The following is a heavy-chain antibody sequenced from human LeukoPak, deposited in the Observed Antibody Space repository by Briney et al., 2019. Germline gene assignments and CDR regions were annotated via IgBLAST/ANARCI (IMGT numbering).Heavy chain of an antibody. D-gene: IGHD4-23*01. CDR1: GFIFSSYA. CDR3: AKARGEQNGGSNY. J-gene: IGHJ4*02. V-gene: IGHV3-23*01. Sequence: GGSLRLSCAASGFIFSSYAMSWVRQAPGKGLEWVSTISGSAGSTYYADSVKGRFTISRDNAKNTLYLQMNSLRAEDTAVYYCAKARGEQNGGSNYWGQGTLVTVSS. CDR2: ISGSAGST.